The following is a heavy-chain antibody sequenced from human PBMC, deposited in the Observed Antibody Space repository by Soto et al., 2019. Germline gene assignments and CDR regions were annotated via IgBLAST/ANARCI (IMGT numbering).Heavy chain of an antibody. D-gene: IGHD3-22*01. V-gene: IGHV1-46*01. CDR1: GYTFTSYY. Sequence: ASVKVSCKASGYTFTSYYMHWVRQAPGQGLEWMGIINPSGGSTSYAQKFQGRVTMTRDTSTSTVYMELSSLRSEDTAVYYCARDGFGEGIVVARPSQTDAFDIWG. J-gene: IGHJ3*02. CDR2: INPSGGST. CDR3: ARDGFGEGIVVARPSQTDAFDI.